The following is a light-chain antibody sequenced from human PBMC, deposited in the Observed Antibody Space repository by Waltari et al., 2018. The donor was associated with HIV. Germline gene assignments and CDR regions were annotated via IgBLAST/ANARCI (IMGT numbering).Light chain of an antibody. V-gene: IGLV1-51*01. CDR3: GTWDSSLSAWV. CDR1: SSNIGNNY. CDR2: DTD. Sequence: QSVLTQPPSVSAAPGQKVTISCSGRSSNIGNNYVSWYQHLPGTAPKLLISDTDQRPPWIPGRFPGSKAGTSATLGITGLQTGDEADYYCGTWDSSLSAWVFGGGTKLTVL. J-gene: IGLJ3*02.